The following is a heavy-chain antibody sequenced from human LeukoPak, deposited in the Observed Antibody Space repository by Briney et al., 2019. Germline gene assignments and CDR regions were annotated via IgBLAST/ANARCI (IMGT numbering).Heavy chain of an antibody. J-gene: IGHJ4*02. CDR2: IYHSGST. CDR3: ARHGARIAAAVDY. D-gene: IGHD6-13*01. V-gene: IGHV4-38-2*02. CDR1: GYSISSGYN. Sequence: SETLSLTCTVSGYSISSGYNWGWIRQPPGKGLEWIGSIYHSGSTYYNPSLKSRVTISVDTSKNQFSLKLSSVTAADTAVYYCARHGARIAAAVDYWGQGTLVTVSS.